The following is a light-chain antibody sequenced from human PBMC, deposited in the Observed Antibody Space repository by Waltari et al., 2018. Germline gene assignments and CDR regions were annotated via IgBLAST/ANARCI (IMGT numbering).Light chain of an antibody. J-gene: IGLJ3*02. CDR1: SSNIGDNV. CDR3: AAWDDRMNGHWV. V-gene: IGLV1-44*01. CDR2: RND. Sequence: QSVLTQPPSASGTPGQRVTISCSGSSSNIGDNVVNWYQQLPGKAPKLRIYRNDQRPAWAPDRFSASTSGTSASLAISGLQSEDEADYYCAAWDDRMNGHWVFGGGTKVTVL.